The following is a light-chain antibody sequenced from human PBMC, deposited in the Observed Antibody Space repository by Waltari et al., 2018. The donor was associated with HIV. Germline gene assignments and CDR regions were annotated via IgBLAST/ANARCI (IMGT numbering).Light chain of an antibody. V-gene: IGLV2-14*01. J-gene: IGLJ3*02. Sequence: QSALTQPASVSGSPGQSVTISCIGRDLDIAIYVYISWYHHPPTRAPRLVVFNANSRPSGSPFRFAGSKSGNTASLTISGLQADDEGVYYCSSYVTGGSLLFGGGTQVTVL. CDR3: SSYVTGGSLL. CDR2: NAN. CDR1: DLDIAIYVY.